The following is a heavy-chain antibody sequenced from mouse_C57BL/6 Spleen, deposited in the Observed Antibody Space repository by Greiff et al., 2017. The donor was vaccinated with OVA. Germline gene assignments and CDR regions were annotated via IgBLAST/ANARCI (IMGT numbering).Heavy chain of an antibody. V-gene: IGHV1-9*01. Sequence: VKLQESGAELMKPGASVKLSCKATGYTFTGYWIEWVKQRPGHGLEWIGEILPGSGSTNYNEKFKGKATFTADTSSNTAYMQLSSLTTEDSAIYYCARGAYYYVSSFYAMDYWGQGASVTVAS. CDR1: GYTFTGYW. CDR2: ILPGSGST. J-gene: IGHJ4*01. D-gene: IGHD1-1*01. CDR3: ARGAYYYVSSFYAMDY.